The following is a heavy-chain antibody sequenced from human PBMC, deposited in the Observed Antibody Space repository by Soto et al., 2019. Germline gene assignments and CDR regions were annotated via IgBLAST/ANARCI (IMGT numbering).Heavy chain of an antibody. D-gene: IGHD4-17*01. CDR2: IYYSGST. Sequence: PSETLSLTCTFSGGSIIGGDYYWSWIRQPPGKGLEWIGYIYYSGSTYYNPSLKSRVTISVDTSKNQFSLKLSSVTAADTAVYYCASLSYGDYVFDYWGQGTLVTVPQ. J-gene: IGHJ4*02. CDR3: ASLSYGDYVFDY. CDR1: GGSIIGGDYY. V-gene: IGHV4-30-4*01.